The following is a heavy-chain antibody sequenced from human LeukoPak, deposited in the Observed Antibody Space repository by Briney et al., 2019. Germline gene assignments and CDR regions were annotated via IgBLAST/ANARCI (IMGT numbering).Heavy chain of an antibody. Sequence: GASVKVSCKASGGTFSSYAISWVRQAPGQGLEWMGRIIPILGIANYAQKFQGRVTITADNSTSTAYMELSSLRSEDTAVYYCARATSDYDSSGHYWGQGTLVTVSS. D-gene: IGHD3-22*01. CDR3: ARATSDYDSSGHY. J-gene: IGHJ4*02. CDR2: IIPILGIA. V-gene: IGHV1-69*04. CDR1: GGTFSSYA.